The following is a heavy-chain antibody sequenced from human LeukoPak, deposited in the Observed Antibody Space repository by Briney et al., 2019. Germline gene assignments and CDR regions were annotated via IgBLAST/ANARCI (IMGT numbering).Heavy chain of an antibody. V-gene: IGHV4-30-2*01. J-gene: IGHJ3*02. Sequence: PSETLSLTCTVSGGSISSGGYYWSWIRQPPGKGLEWIGYIYHSGSTYYNPSLKSRVTISVDRSKNQFSLKLSSVTAADTAVYYCATTDIVVVPADISGAFDIWGQGTMVTVSS. CDR3: ATTDIVVVPADISGAFDI. CDR1: GGSISSGGYY. CDR2: IYHSGST. D-gene: IGHD2-2*01.